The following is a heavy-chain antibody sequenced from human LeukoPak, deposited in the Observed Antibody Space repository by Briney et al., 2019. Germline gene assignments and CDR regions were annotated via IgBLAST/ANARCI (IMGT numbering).Heavy chain of an antibody. CDR3: VSFYETY. J-gene: IGHJ4*02. CDR1: GNYW. V-gene: IGHV3-74*01. CDR2: INSDGSWT. Sequence: GGSLRLSCAASGNYWMHGVRQAPGTGLVWVSHINSDGSWTSYADSVKGRFTTSKDNAKNTVYLQMNSLRAEDTAVYYCVSFYETYWGRGTLVTVSS. D-gene: IGHD2/OR15-2a*01.